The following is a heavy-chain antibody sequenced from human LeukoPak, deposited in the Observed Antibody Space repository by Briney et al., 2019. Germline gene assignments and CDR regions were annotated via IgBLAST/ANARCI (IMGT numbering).Heavy chain of an antibody. J-gene: IGHJ4*02. Sequence: GGSLRLSCAASGFTFSSYGMHWVRQAPGKGLEWVAVISYDGSNKYYADSVKGRFTISRDNSKNTPYLQMNSLRAEDTAVYYCARGEGYSYGYYWGQGTLVTVSS. CDR1: GFTFSSYG. V-gene: IGHV3-30*03. CDR2: ISYDGSNK. CDR3: ARGEGYSYGYY. D-gene: IGHD5-18*01.